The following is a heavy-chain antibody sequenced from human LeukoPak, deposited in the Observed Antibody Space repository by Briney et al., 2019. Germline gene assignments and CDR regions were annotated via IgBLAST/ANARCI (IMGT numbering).Heavy chain of an antibody. J-gene: IGHJ4*02. D-gene: IGHD3-22*01. Sequence: ASVKVSCKASGYTFTGYYMHWVRQAPGQGLEWMGWINPNSGGTNYARKFQGRVTMTRDTSISTAYMELSRLRSDDTAVYYCARKGDDSSGYLFDYWGQGTLVTVSS. CDR3: ARKGDDSSGYLFDY. CDR2: INPNSGGT. V-gene: IGHV1-2*02. CDR1: GYTFTGYY.